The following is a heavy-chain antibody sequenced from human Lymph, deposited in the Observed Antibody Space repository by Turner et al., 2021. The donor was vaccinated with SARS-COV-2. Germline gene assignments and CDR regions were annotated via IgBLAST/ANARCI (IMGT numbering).Heavy chain of an antibody. CDR2: ISSSSSYI. Sequence: EVQLVASGGGLVKPGGSLRLSCAASGCTCSTYSMNWVRQAPGKGLEWISSISSSSSYIYYADSVKCRFTISRDDAKNSLYLQMNSLRAEDTAVYYCARDIPTTADYFDYWGQGTLVTVSS. V-gene: IGHV3-21*01. D-gene: IGHD4-17*01. CDR3: ARDIPTTADYFDY. CDR1: GCTCSTYS. J-gene: IGHJ4*02.